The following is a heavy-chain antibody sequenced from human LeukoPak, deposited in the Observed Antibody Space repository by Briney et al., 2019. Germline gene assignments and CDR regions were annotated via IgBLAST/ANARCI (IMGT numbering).Heavy chain of an antibody. CDR1: GYTFISYG. CDR3: ARPNTDAAGYYFDY. D-gene: IGHD6-13*01. V-gene: IGHV1-18*01. Sequence: ASVKVSCKASGYTFISYGVSWVRQAPGQGLEWKGWIDTYGRSTHYAQNLQGRVTVTTDTPTTTVYLELRSLRSDDTAVYYCARPNTDAAGYYFDYWGQGTLVTVSS. CDR2: IDTYGRST. J-gene: IGHJ4*02.